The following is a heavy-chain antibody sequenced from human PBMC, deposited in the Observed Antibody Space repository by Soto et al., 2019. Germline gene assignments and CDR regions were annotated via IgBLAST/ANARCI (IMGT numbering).Heavy chain of an antibody. CDR3: ARDIDHSFDH. D-gene: IGHD2-15*01. V-gene: IGHV3-33*01. CDR2: IWYDGSNK. J-gene: IGHJ4*02. Sequence: PGGSLRLSCAASGFTFSSYGMHWVRQAPGKGLEWVAVIWYDGSNKYYADSVKGRFTISRDNAKNTVYLQMNSLRDGDTALYYCARDIDHSFDHWGQGTLVTVSS. CDR1: GFTFSSYG.